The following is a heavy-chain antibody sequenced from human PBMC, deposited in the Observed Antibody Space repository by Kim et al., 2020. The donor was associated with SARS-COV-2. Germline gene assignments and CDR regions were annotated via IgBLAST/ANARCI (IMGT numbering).Heavy chain of an antibody. Sequence: GGSLRLSCAASGFTFSSYGMHWVRQAPGKGLAWVAVIWYDGSNKYYADSVKGRFTISRDNSKNTLYLQMNSLRAEETAVYYCARAGRYFDRMDEGMDVWGQESTVSVPS. CDR1: GFTFSSYG. CDR2: IWYDGSNK. CDR3: ARAGRYFDRMDEGMDV. J-gene: IGHJ6*02. D-gene: IGHD3-9*01. V-gene: IGHV3-33*01.